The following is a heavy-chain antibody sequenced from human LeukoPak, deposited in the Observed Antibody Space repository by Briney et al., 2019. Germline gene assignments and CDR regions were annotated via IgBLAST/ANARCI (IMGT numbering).Heavy chain of an antibody. CDR2: IYYSGST. V-gene: IGHV4-59*01. CDR1: GGSISSYY. J-gene: IGHJ4*02. D-gene: IGHD3-9*01. Sequence: SETLSLTCTVSGGSISSYYWSWIRQPPGKGLEWIGYIYYSGSTNYNPSLKSRVTISVDTSKNQFSLKLSSVTAADTAVYYCARGSSDGYDILTGYQKWGYYFDYWGQGTLVTVSS. CDR3: ARGSSDGYDILTGYQKWGYYFDY.